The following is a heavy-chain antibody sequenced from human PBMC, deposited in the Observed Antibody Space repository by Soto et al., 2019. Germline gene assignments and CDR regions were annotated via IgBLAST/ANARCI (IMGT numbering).Heavy chain of an antibody. CDR1: GFSLSSNGVG. V-gene: IGHV2-5*01. CDR2: IYWNDDE. CDR3: ARTDRVSRYFDN. J-gene: IGHJ4*02. D-gene: IGHD5-12*01. Sequence: SGPTLVNPTQTLTLTCTFSGFSLSSNGVGVGWIRQPPGEALEWLALIYWNDDERYSPSLKSRLTISKDTSKNQVVLTMTNMDPVNTATYYCARTDRVSRYFDNWGQGTPVTVSS.